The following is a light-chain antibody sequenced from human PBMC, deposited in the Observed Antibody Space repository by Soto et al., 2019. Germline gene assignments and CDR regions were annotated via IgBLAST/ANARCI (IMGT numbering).Light chain of an antibody. Sequence: DIQLTQSPSFLSASVGDRVTITCRASQGISSYLAWYQQKPGKAPKLLIYAASTLQSGVPSMFSGSGSGTEFTLTISSLQPEDFATYYCQQLNSYLPWTFGQGTKVEIK. CDR3: QQLNSYLPWT. V-gene: IGKV1-9*01. J-gene: IGKJ1*01. CDR1: QGISSY. CDR2: AAS.